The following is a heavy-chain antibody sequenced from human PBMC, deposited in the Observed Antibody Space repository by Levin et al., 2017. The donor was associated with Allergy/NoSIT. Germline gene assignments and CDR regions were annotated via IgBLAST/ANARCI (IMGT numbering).Heavy chain of an antibody. D-gene: IGHD6-19*01. CDR2: IYSGGDT. V-gene: IGHV3-66*01. J-gene: IGHJ6*02. Sequence: SSETLSLTCAASGFSVSSNYMTWVRQAPGKGLEWVSVIYSGGDTYYGDSVKGRFTISRDDSKNTLYLQMNSLRVEDTAVYYCARADGYNSGWYGYYYYGMDVWGQGTTVTVSS. CDR3: ARADGYNSGWYGYYYYGMDV. CDR1: GFSVSSNY.